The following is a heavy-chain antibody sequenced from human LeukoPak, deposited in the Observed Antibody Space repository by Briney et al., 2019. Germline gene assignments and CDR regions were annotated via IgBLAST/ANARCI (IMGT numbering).Heavy chain of an antibody. Sequence: ASVKVSCKASGYTFTGYYMHWVRQAPGQGLEWMGWINPNSGGTNYAQKFQGRVTMTRDTSISTAYMELSRLRSDDTAVYYCARVVAAGYYYYYYMDVWGKGTTVTISS. CDR2: INPNSGGT. D-gene: IGHD6-13*01. CDR3: ARVVAAGYYYYYYMDV. J-gene: IGHJ6*03. CDR1: GYTFTGYY. V-gene: IGHV1-2*02.